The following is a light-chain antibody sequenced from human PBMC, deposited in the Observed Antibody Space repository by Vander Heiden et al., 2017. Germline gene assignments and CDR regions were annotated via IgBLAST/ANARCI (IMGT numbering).Light chain of an antibody. CDR1: QSLVYSDGNIY. Sequence: DVVMTQSPLSLPVTLGQPASISCGSSQSLVYSDGNIYLHWFQQRPGQSPRRLIYKVSDRDSGVPDRFSGSGSDTDFTLKVSRVEAEDIGIYYCMQGTHLPYTFGQGTKLEIK. CDR2: KVS. J-gene: IGKJ2*01. V-gene: IGKV2-30*01. CDR3: MQGTHLPYT.